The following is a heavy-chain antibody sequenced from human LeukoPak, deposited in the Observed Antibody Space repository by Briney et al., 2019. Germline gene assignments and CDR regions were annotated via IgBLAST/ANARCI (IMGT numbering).Heavy chain of an antibody. Sequence: SETLSLTCTVSSYSISSGYYWGWIRQPPGKGLEWIGSIYHSGSTYYNPSLKSRVTVSVDTSKNQFSLKLSSVTAADTAVYYCARAYDSSGYYPYYFDYWGQGTLVTVSS. CDR1: SYSISSGYY. J-gene: IGHJ4*02. V-gene: IGHV4-38-2*02. CDR3: ARAYDSSGYYPYYFDY. CDR2: IYHSGST. D-gene: IGHD3-22*01.